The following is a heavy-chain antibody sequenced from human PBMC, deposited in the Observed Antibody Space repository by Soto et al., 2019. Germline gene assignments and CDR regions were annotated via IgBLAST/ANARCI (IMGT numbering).Heavy chain of an antibody. CDR1: GFTFSDFY. CDR3: VRGGGGGQFDY. CDR2: ISINSNHK. J-gene: IGHJ4*02. Sequence: PGGSLRLSCAASGFTFSDFYITWVRQAPGKGLEWLSYISINSNHKEYGDSVKGRHTISRDNAKNSLYLQMNSLRADDTAVYYCVRGGGGGQFDYWGQGTLVTVSS. V-gene: IGHV3-11*06. D-gene: IGHD2-21*01.